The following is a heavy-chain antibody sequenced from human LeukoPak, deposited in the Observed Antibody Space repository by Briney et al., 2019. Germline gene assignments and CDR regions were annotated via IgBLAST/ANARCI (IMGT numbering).Heavy chain of an antibody. CDR1: GGSFSGYY. V-gene: IGHV4-30-4*08. D-gene: IGHD3-3*01. Sequence: SETLSLTCAVYGGSFSGYYWSWIRQPPGKGLEWIGYIYYSGSTYYNPSLKSRVTISVDTSKNQFSLKLSSVTAADTAVYYCARDVADFWSGYGAGSFDYWGQGTLVTVSS. CDR3: ARDVADFWSGYGAGSFDY. J-gene: IGHJ4*02. CDR2: IYYSGST.